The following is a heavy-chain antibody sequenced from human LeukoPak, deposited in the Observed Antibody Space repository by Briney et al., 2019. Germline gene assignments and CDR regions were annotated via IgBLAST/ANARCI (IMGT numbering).Heavy chain of an antibody. Sequence: GRSLRLSCAASGFTFSSYVMYWVRQAPGKGLEWVAVISYDGSNKYYADSVKGRFTISRDNSKNTLYLQMNSLRAEDTAVYYCARDAATVAPAAMGNAFDIWGQGTMVTVSS. CDR3: ARDAATVAPAAMGNAFDI. CDR1: GFTFSSYV. D-gene: IGHD2-2*01. CDR2: ISYDGSNK. J-gene: IGHJ3*02. V-gene: IGHV3-30-3*01.